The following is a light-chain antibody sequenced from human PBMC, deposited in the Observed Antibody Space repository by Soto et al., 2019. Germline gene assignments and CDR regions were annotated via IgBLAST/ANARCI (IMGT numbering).Light chain of an antibody. Sequence: EIVFTQSPGTLSLSPGESATLSCSASHSVSSNLAWYQQKPGQAPRLLIYGASTRATGIPARFSGSGSGTEFTLTISSLQSEDFAVYYCQQYNNWPPITFGQGTRLEIK. J-gene: IGKJ5*01. CDR3: QQYNNWPPIT. CDR1: HSVSSN. V-gene: IGKV3-15*01. CDR2: GAS.